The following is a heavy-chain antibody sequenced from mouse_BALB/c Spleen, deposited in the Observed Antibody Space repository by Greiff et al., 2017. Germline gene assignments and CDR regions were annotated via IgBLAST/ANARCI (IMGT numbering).Heavy chain of an antibody. CDR1: GYTFTSYY. CDR3: TKRRVPNYRYESGAMGY. D-gene: IGHD2-14*01. CDR2: INPSNGGT. Sequence: QVQLQQPGAELVKPGASVKLSCKASGYTFTSYYMYWVKQRPGQGLEWIGGINPSNGGTNFNEKFKSKATLTVDKSSSTAYMQLSSLTSEDSAVYYCTKRRVPNYRYESGAMGYWGQGNSDTVSS. V-gene: IGHV1S16*01. J-gene: IGHJ4*01.